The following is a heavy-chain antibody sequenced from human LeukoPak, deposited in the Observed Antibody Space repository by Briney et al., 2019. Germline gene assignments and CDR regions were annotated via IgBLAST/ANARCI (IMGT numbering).Heavy chain of an antibody. CDR2: ISSSSSYM. CDR1: GFTVSSNS. CDR3: ARGSAYSGSYYYYYYYMDV. D-gene: IGHD1-26*01. J-gene: IGHJ6*03. Sequence: GGSLRLSCTVSGFTVSSNSMSWVRQAPGKGLEWVSSISSSSSYMYYADSVKGRFTISRDNAKNSLYLQMNSLRAEDTAVYYCARGSAYSGSYYYYYYYMDVWGKGTTVTVSS. V-gene: IGHV3-21*01.